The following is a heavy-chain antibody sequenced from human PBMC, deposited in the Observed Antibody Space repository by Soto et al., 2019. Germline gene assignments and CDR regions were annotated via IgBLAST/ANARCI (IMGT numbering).Heavy chain of an antibody. D-gene: IGHD3-22*01. J-gene: IGHJ4*02. Sequence: QVQLVQSGAEVKKPGSSVKVSCKASGGTFSSYTISWVRQAPGQGLEWMGRIIPILGIANYAQKFQGRVTITADKSTSTAYMALSSLRSEDTAVYYCARGVHYYDSSGYYRVWGQGTLVTVSS. CDR1: GGTFSSYT. CDR3: ARGVHYYDSSGYYRV. CDR2: IIPILGIA. V-gene: IGHV1-69*02.